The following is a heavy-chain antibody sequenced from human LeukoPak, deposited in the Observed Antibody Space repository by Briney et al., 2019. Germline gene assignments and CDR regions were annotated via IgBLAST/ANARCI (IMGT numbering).Heavy chain of an antibody. D-gene: IGHD6-19*01. CDR1: GFTFSSYG. CDR2: IRYDGGNK. V-gene: IGHV3-30*02. Sequence: TGGSLRLSCAASGFTFSSYGMHWVRQAPGKGLEWVAFIRYDGGNKYHADSVKGRFTISRDNSKNTLYLQMNSLRAEDTAVYYCAKDLAPQSKAIAVADHWGQGTLVTVSS. J-gene: IGHJ1*01. CDR3: AKDLAPQSKAIAVADH.